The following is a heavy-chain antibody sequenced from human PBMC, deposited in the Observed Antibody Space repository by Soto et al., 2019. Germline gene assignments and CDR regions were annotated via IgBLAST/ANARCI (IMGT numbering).Heavy chain of an antibody. Sequence: GGSLRLSCAASGFTFSSYAMNWVRQAPGKGLEWVSSIDGSGGSTYYAGSVKGRFTTSRDNSKNTLYLQMNSLGAADAAIYFCAKGNAYDAYNHLYFDYWGQGTLVTVSS. CDR2: IDGSGGST. D-gene: IGHD3-10*01. J-gene: IGHJ4*02. V-gene: IGHV3-23*01. CDR3: AKGNAYDAYNHLYFDY. CDR1: GFTFSSYA.